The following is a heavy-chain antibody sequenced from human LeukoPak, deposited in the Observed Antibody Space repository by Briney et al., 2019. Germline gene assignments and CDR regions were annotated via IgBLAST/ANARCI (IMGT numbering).Heavy chain of an antibody. CDR1: GFTFS. D-gene: IGHD7-27*01. CDR3: AKDGNWASVS. V-gene: IGHV3-30*02. Sequence: GGSLRLSCVGSGFTFSVHWVRQVPGKGLEWLTFIRHDGTDQHYADSVRGRFAISRDNSKNTVYLQMNSLRPEDTALYYCAKDGNWASVSWGQGTLVTVSS. CDR2: IRHDGTDQ. J-gene: IGHJ5*02.